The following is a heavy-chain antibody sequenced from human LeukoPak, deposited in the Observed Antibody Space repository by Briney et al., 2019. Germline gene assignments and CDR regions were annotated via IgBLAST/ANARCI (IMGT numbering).Heavy chain of an antibody. CDR3: STGSGHAFDI. CDR1: GFTFSSYW. D-gene: IGHD3-10*01. V-gene: IGHV3-74*01. Sequence: GGSVRLSCAASGFTFSSYWMHWVRQVPGKGLVWVSRINSDGSSTSYADSVKGRFTISRDNAKNTLYVQMNSLRAEDTAVYYCSTGSGHAFDIWGRGTMVTVSS. CDR2: INSDGSST. J-gene: IGHJ3*02.